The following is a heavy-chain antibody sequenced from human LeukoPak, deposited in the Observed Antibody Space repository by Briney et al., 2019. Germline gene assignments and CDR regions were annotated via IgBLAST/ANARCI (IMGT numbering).Heavy chain of an antibody. J-gene: IGHJ2*01. CDR2: IYTSGST. Sequence: SETLSLTCTGSGGSISSYYWSWIRQPAGKGLEWIGRIYTSGSTNYNPSLKSRVTTSIDTSKIQFSLRLRSVTAADTAIYYCARDPPPAWTLATFSSHWYFDLWGRGTLVTVSS. CDR3: ARDPPPAWTLATFSSHWYFDL. D-gene: IGHD5-24*01. V-gene: IGHV4-4*07. CDR1: GGSISSYY.